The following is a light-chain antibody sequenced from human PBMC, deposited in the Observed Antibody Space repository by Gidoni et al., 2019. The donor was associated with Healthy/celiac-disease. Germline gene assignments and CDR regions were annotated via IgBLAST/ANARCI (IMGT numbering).Light chain of an antibody. V-gene: IGKV3-20*01. CDR2: GAS. CDR3: QQYGSSPLT. J-gene: IGKJ4*01. CDR1: QSVSSSY. Sequence: EIVLTQSPGTLSSSPGERATLSCRASQSVSSSYLAWYQQTPGQAPRLLIYGASSRATGIPDRFSGSGSGTDFTLTISRLEPEDFAVYYWQQYGSSPLTFXGXTKVEIK.